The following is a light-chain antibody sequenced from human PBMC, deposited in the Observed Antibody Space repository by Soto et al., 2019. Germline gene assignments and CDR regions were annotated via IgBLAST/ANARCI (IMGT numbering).Light chain of an antibody. V-gene: IGLV2-11*01. CDR3: CSFAGGSTHVL. J-gene: IGLJ2*01. CDR2: DVG. CDR1: NSDVGAYNY. Sequence: QSVLTQPRSVSGSPGQSVTISCAGTNSDVGAYNYVSWYQQHPGKAPKVMIYDVGKRPSGVPDRFSGSKSGNAASLTISGLQAEDGAEYYCCSFAGGSTHVLFGGGTKVTVL.